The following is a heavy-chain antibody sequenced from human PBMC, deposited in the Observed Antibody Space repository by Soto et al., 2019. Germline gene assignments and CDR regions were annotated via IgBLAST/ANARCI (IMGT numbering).Heavy chain of an antibody. D-gene: IGHD7-27*01. CDR2: IGRGGDR. Sequence: EVQLLESGGGLVQPGGSLRLSCTASGFTCSSTAMSWVRQAPGKGLEWVSGIGRGGDRHYADSVRGRFTISRENSQNTVYLPLNRLRADDTALYFFTKGGWGSVCDYWCQGTLLTGSS. J-gene: IGHJ4*02. CDR1: GFTCSSTA. CDR3: TKGGWGSVCDY. V-gene: IGHV3-23*01.